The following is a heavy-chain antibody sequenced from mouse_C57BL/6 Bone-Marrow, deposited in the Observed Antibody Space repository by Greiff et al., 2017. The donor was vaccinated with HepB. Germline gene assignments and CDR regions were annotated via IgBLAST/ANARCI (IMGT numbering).Heavy chain of an antibody. CDR2: IDPSDSYT. Sequence: VQLQQPGAELVMPGASVKLSCKASGYTFTSYWMHWVKQRPGQGLEWIGEIDPSDSYTNYNQKFKGKSTWTVDKSSSTAYMQLSSLTSEDSAVYYCARGKIYYYGSSSFAYWGQGTLVTVSA. J-gene: IGHJ3*01. CDR1: GYTFTSYW. CDR3: ARGKIYYYGSSSFAY. D-gene: IGHD1-1*01. V-gene: IGHV1-69*01.